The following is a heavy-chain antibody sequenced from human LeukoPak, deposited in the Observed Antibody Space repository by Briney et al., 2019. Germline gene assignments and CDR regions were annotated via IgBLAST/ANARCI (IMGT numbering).Heavy chain of an antibody. Sequence: ASVKVSCKASGGTFSSYAISWVRQAPGQGLEWMGGIIPIFGTANYAQKFQGRVTITADKSTSTAYMELSSLRSEDTAVYYCARGISILRIAAAGNRNDAFDIWGQGTMVTVSS. D-gene: IGHD6-13*01. V-gene: IGHV1-69*06. J-gene: IGHJ3*02. CDR3: ARGISILRIAAAGNRNDAFDI. CDR2: IIPIFGTA. CDR1: GGTFSSYA.